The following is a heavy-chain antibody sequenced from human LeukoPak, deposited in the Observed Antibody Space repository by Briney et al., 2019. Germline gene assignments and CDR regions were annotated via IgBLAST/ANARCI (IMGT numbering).Heavy chain of an antibody. Sequence: MTSETLSLTCTVSGYSIRSGYYWGWVRQPPGKGLEWIGSMHHSGNTYYNPSLKSRVTISVDTSKNQFSLKLSSVTAADTAVYYCARDRFLRAAAGTHYYYGMDVWGQGTTVTVSS. CDR1: GYSIRSGYY. CDR3: ARDRFLRAAAGTHYYYGMDV. V-gene: IGHV4-38-2*02. D-gene: IGHD6-13*01. J-gene: IGHJ6*02. CDR2: MHHSGNT.